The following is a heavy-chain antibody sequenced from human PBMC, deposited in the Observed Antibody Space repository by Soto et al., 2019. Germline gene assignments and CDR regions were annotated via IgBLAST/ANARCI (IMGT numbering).Heavy chain of an antibody. V-gene: IGHV1-69*12. Sequence: QVQLVQSGAEVKKPGSSVKVSCKASGGTFSSYAISWVRQAPGQGLEWMGGIIPIFGTANYAQKFQGRVKITADESTSTAYVELSSLRSEDTAVYYCAAQALPNYYYYGMDVWGQGTTVTVSS. D-gene: IGHD2-2*01. J-gene: IGHJ6*02. CDR3: AAQALPNYYYYGMDV. CDR2: IIPIFGTA. CDR1: GGTFSSYA.